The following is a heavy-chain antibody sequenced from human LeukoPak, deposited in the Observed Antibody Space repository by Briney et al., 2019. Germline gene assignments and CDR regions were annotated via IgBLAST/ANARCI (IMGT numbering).Heavy chain of an antibody. V-gene: IGHV1-69*06. J-gene: IGHJ4*02. CDR2: IIPIFGTA. D-gene: IGHD2/OR15-2a*01. CDR3: VRDLGSRPLIIFFDY. CDR1: GGTFSSYA. Sequence: SVKVSCKASGGTFSSYAISWVRQAPGQGLEWMGGIIPIFGTANYAQRFQGRVTITADKSTSTAYMELSSLRSEDTAVYYCVRDLGSRPLIIFFDYWGQGTLVTVSS.